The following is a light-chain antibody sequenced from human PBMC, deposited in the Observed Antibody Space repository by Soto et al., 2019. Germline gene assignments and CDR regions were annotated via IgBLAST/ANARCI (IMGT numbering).Light chain of an antibody. Sequence: EIVLTQSPATLSLSPGERVTLSCRTSQSVNSHLAWYQQKPGQAPRLLIYDASNRASGIPARFSGSGSGTDFTLTISSREPEDFAVYYCQQRSSWPTVTFGQGTRLEIK. CDR2: DAS. V-gene: IGKV3-11*01. CDR1: QSVNSH. J-gene: IGKJ5*01. CDR3: QQRSSWPTVT.